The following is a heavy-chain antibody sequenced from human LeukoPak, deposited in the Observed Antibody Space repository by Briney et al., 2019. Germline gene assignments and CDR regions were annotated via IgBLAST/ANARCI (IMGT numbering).Heavy chain of an antibody. CDR3: AKDRDDSSGYYLDDAFDI. Sequence: GGSLRLSCAASGFTFSSYAMSWVRQAPGKGLEWVSAISGSGGSTYYADSVKGRFTISRDNSKNTLYLQMNSLRAEDTAVYYCAKDRDDSSGYYLDDAFDIWGQGTLVTVSS. CDR2: ISGSGGST. CDR1: GFTFSSYA. J-gene: IGHJ3*02. V-gene: IGHV3-23*01. D-gene: IGHD3-22*01.